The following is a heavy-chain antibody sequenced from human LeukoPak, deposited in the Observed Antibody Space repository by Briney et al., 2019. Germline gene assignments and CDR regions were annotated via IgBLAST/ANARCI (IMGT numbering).Heavy chain of an antibody. Sequence: PGGSLRLSCAASGFTFSSYEVNWVRQAPGKGLEWVSYISSSGSTIYYADSVKGRFTISRDNAKNSLYLQMNSLRAEGTAVYCCARDRDIVLMVYAPSGGFDPWGQGTLVTVSS. D-gene: IGHD2-8*01. CDR2: ISSSGSTI. V-gene: IGHV3-48*03. CDR3: ARDRDIVLMVYAPSGGFDP. J-gene: IGHJ5*02. CDR1: GFTFSSYE.